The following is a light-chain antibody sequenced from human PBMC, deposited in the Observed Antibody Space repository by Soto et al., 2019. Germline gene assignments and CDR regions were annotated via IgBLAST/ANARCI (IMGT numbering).Light chain of an antibody. CDR1: RCHSSYA. Sequence: QRVLTQSPSASASLGASVKLTCTRTRCHSSYAIAWHQQQPEKGPRYLMKLNSDGSHSKGDGIPDRFSGSSSGAERYLTNSSLQSEDEADYYCQTWGTGLQVFGGGTKLTVL. CDR3: QTWGTGLQV. J-gene: IGLJ2*01. CDR2: LNSDGSH. V-gene: IGLV4-69*01.